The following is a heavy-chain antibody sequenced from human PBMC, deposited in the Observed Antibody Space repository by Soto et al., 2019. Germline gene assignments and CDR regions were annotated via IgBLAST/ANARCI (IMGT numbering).Heavy chain of an antibody. J-gene: IGHJ6*02. CDR2: TYYRSKWYN. CDR1: GDNVCSNSAA. D-gene: IGHD6-13*01. CDR3: ARDSSSFGGYYYSYYGMDV. Sequence: SPTLSLTCAIPGDNVCSNSAAWHWIRQSPSRGLEWLGRTYYRSKWYNDYAVSVKSRITINPDTSKNQFSLQLNSVTPEDTAVYYCARDSSSFGGYYYSYYGMDVWGQGTTVTVSS. V-gene: IGHV6-1*01.